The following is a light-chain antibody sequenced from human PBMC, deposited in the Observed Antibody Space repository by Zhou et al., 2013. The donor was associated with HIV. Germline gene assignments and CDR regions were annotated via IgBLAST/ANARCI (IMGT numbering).Light chain of an antibody. CDR1: QSVSSSY. CDR2: GAS. CDR3: QQYGSSPQWT. V-gene: IGKV3-20*01. J-gene: IGKJ1*01. Sequence: EIVLTQSPGTLSLSPGERATLSCRASQSVSSSYLAWYQQKPGQAPRLLIYGASRRATGISDRFSGSGSGTDFTLTISRLEPEDFAVYYCQQYGSSPQWTFGQGTKVDIK.